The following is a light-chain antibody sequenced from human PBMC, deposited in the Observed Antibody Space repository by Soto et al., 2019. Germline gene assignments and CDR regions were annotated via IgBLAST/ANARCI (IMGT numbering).Light chain of an antibody. CDR1: QNIDTY. CDR2: TAS. V-gene: IGKV1-39*01. J-gene: IGKJ4*02. Sequence: DIQMTQSPSSLSASVGDRVTITCRASQNIDTYVNWFQQRPGKAPRLLIFTASSLLSGVSSRFSGSGSGTDFTLTISSLQPEDFATYYCQQGYSPVLTFGGGTKVEMK. CDR3: QQGYSPVLT.